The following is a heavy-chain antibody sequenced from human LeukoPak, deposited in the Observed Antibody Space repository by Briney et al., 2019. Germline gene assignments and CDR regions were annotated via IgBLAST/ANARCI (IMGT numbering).Heavy chain of an antibody. Sequence: GGSLRLSCAASGFTFSSYSMNWVRQAPGKGLEWVSYISSSSSTIYYADSVKGRFTISRDNAKNSLYLQINSLRDEDTAVYYCARVVGIAAAGYASWFDPWGQGTLVTVSS. V-gene: IGHV3-48*02. D-gene: IGHD6-13*01. CDR3: ARVVGIAAAGYASWFDP. J-gene: IGHJ5*02. CDR1: GFTFSSYS. CDR2: ISSSSSTI.